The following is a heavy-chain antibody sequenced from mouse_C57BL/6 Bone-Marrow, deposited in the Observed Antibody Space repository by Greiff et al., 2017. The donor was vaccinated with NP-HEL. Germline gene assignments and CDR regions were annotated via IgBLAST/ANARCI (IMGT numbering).Heavy chain of an antibody. V-gene: IGHV1-39*01. J-gene: IGHJ4*01. Sequence: VQLKESGPELVKPGASVKISCKASGYSFTDYNMNWVKQSNGKSLEWIGVINPNYGTTSYNQKFKGKATLTVDQSSSTAYMQLNSLTSEDSAVYYCARREGTVVADYYAMDYWGQGTSVTVSS. CDR1: GYSFTDYN. D-gene: IGHD1-1*01. CDR2: INPNYGTT. CDR3: ARREGTVVADYYAMDY.